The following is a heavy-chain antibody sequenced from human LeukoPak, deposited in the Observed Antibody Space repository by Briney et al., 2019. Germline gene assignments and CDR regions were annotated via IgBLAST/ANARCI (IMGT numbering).Heavy chain of an antibody. J-gene: IGHJ4*02. CDR3: AKDGIGYDSSGPY. V-gene: IGHV3-9*01. CDR1: GFTFDDYA. D-gene: IGHD3-22*01. Sequence: PGRSLRLSCAASGFTFDDYAMHWVRQAPGKGLEWVSGISWNSGSIGYADSVKGRFTISRDNAKNSLYLQMNSLRAEDTALYYCAKDGIGYDSSGPYWGQGTLVTVSS. CDR2: ISWNSGSI.